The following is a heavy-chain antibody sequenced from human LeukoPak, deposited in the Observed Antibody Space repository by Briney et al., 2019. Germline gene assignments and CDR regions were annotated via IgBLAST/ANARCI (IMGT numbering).Heavy chain of an antibody. CDR1: GFTFSSYA. CDR2: ISYDGSNK. CDR3: SGSYSSDVFDI. D-gene: IGHD1-26*01. Sequence: GRSLRLSCAASGFTFSSYAMHWVRQAPGKGLEWVAVISYDGSNKYYADSVKGRFTISRDNSKNTLYLQMNSLRAEDTAVYYSSGSYSSDVFDIWGQGTMVTVSS. J-gene: IGHJ3*02. V-gene: IGHV3-30-3*01.